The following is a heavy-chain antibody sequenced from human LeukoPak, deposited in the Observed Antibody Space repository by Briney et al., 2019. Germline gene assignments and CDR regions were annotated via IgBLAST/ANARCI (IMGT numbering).Heavy chain of an antibody. Sequence: GGSLRLSCAASGFTFSSYGMHWVRQAPGKGLEWVAVISYDGSNKYYADYVKGRFTFSRDNSRNTLYLQMNSLRAEDTAVYYRAKDQVVTAIRPDAFDIWGQGTMVTVSS. V-gene: IGHV3-30*18. CDR2: ISYDGSNK. J-gene: IGHJ3*02. D-gene: IGHD2-21*02. CDR3: AKDQVVTAIRPDAFDI. CDR1: GFTFSSYG.